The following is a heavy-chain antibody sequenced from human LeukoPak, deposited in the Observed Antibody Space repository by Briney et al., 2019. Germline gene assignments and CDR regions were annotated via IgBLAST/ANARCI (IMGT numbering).Heavy chain of an antibody. CDR2: ISYDGSNK. CDR1: GFTFSSYA. D-gene: IGHD2-2*01. Sequence: GGSLRLSCAASGFTFSSYAMHWVRQAPGKGLEWVAVISYDGSNKYYADSVKGRFTISRDNSKNTLYLQMNSLRAEDTAVYYCARVLRTYCSSTSCPGDYWGQGTLVTVSS. CDR3: ARVLRTYCSSTSCPGDY. J-gene: IGHJ4*02. V-gene: IGHV3-30-3*01.